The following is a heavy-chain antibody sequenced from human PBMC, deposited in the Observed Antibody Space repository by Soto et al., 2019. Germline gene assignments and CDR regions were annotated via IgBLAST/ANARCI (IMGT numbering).Heavy chain of an antibody. CDR2: INPNSGGT. V-gene: IGHV1-2*04. CDR3: ASVGGPPYQLLSPYSYGMDV. D-gene: IGHD2-2*01. J-gene: IGHJ6*02. Sequence: ASVKVSCKASGYTFTGYYMHWVRQAPGQGLEWMGWINPNSGGTNYAQKFQGCVTMTRDTSISTAYMELRSLRSDDTAVYYGASVGGPPYQLLSPYSYGMDVWGQGTTVTVSS. CDR1: GYTFTGYY.